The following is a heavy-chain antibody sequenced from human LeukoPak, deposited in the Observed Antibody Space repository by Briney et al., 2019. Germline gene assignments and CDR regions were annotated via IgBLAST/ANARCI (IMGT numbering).Heavy chain of an antibody. CDR2: ISSSSSYI. Sequence: GGSLRLSCAASGFTFSSYSMNWVRQAPGKGLEWVSSISSSSSYIYYADSVKGRFTISRDNAKNSLYLQMDSLRAEDTAVYYCARGPVSQYYDFWSGYYTVPCLDYWGQGTLVTVSS. D-gene: IGHD3-3*01. CDR1: GFTFSSYS. CDR3: ARGPVSQYYDFWSGYYTVPCLDY. V-gene: IGHV3-21*01. J-gene: IGHJ4*02.